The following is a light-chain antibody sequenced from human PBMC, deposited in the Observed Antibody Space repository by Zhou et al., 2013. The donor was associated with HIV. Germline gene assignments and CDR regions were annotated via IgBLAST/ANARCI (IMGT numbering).Light chain of an antibody. Sequence: DIQMTQSPSSLSASVGDRVTITCRASQGIRNDLGWYQQKPGKAPKRLIYAASSLQSGVPSRFSGSGSGTDFTFTISSLQPEDIATYYCQQYENPRLTFGGGTKLEI. CDR2: AAS. J-gene: IGKJ4*01. CDR1: QGIRND. V-gene: IGKV1-17*01. CDR3: QQYENPRLT.